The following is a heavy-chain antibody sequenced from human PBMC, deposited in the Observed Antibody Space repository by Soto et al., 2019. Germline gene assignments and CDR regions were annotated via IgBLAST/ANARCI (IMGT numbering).Heavy chain of an antibody. CDR1: GFTFSAYA. V-gene: IGHV3-30-3*01. CDR2: ISSDGSNK. Sequence: QVQLVESGGGVVQPGRSLRLSCAASGFTFSAYAIHWVRQAPGKGLEWVAVISSDGSNKYYADSVKGRFTISRDNSKNSLFLQMNSVRVEDTAVYYCARDPLAIVLVLGYFDYWGQGTLVTVSS. D-gene: IGHD2-2*03. CDR3: ARDPLAIVLVLGYFDY. J-gene: IGHJ4*02.